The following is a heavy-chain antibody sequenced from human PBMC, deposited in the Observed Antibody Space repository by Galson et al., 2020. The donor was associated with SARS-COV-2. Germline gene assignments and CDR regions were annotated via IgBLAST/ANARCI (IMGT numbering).Heavy chain of an antibody. CDR2: IDWDDDK. D-gene: IGHD6-19*01. CDR3: ARIAGLVPHLDAFDI. Sequence: SGPTLVKPTQTLTLTCTFSGFSLSTSGMCVSWIRQPPGKALEWLALIDWDDDKYYSTSLKTRLTISKDTSKNQVVLTMTNMDPVDTATYYCARIAGLVPHLDAFDIWGQGTMVTVSS. J-gene: IGHJ3*02. CDR1: GFSLSTSGMC. V-gene: IGHV2-70*01.